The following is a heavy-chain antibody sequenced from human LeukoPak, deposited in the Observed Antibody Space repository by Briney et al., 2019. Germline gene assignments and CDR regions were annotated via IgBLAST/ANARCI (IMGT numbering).Heavy chain of an antibody. CDR3: ARERQNKDFWSGGDY. CDR1: GFSFGSYG. D-gene: IGHD3-3*01. Sequence: GESLRLSCAASGFSFGSYGLSWVRQAPGKGPQWVSYISGNGGTTHYADSVEGRFTISRDNAKNSLYLQMNTLRPEDTAVYYCARERQNKDFWSGGDYWGQGTLVTVSS. V-gene: IGHV3-48*04. J-gene: IGHJ4*02. CDR2: ISGNGGTT.